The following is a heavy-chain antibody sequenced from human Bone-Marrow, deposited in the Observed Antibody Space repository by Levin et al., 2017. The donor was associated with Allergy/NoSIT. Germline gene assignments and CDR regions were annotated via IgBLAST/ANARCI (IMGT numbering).Heavy chain of an antibody. D-gene: IGHD2-15*01. CDR1: VFTFSSYS. Sequence: ASVKVSCAASVFTFSSYSMNWVRQAPGKGLEWVSSISSSSSYIYYADSVKGRFTISRDNAKNSLYLQMNSLRAEDTAVYYCASPGSYCSGGSCYPMDAFDIWGQGTMVTVSS. V-gene: IGHV3-21*01. J-gene: IGHJ3*02. CDR2: ISSSSSYI. CDR3: ASPGSYCSGGSCYPMDAFDI.